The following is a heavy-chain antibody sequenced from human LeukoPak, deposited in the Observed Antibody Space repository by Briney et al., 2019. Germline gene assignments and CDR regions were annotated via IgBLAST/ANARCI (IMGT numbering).Heavy chain of an antibody. CDR2: ISTSGSTI. CDR1: GVTFSDHH. Sequence: GGSLRLSCADSGVTFSDHHMRWIRQALGKGLERVSYISTSGSTINYADSVKGRFTISRDNAKKPLFLQMNSLRADDTAVYYCAKDSGSSSWYSYYYYGMDVWGQGTTVTASS. J-gene: IGHJ6*02. CDR3: AKDSGSSSWYSYYYYGMDV. D-gene: IGHD6-13*01. V-gene: IGHV3-11*01.